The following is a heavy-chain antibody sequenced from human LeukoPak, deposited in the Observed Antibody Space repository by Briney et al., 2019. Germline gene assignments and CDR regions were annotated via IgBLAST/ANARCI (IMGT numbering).Heavy chain of an antibody. D-gene: IGHD5-24*01. CDR3: ARLEPREDAFDI. V-gene: IGHV5-51*01. Sequence: LGESLKISCKGSGYRFTSYWIAWVRQMPGKGLESMGIIYPGDSETRYSPSFQGQVSISADKSISTAYLQWSSLKASDTSMYYCARLEPREDAFDIWGQGKMVSLSS. CDR2: IYPGDSET. J-gene: IGHJ3*02. CDR1: GYRFTSYW.